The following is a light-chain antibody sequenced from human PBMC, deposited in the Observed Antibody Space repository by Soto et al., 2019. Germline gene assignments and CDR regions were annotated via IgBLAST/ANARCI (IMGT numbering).Light chain of an antibody. V-gene: IGKV1-5*01. Sequence: EIQMTHPPSTLTASVGDRVTITCRASQTISNWLAWYQVKPGKAPKLLMHDASSLESGVPSRFSGSASGTEFTLTISSLQPDDFATYFCQQYSTYSWTFGQGTKVDIK. CDR1: QTISNW. CDR3: QQYSTYSWT. CDR2: DAS. J-gene: IGKJ1*01.